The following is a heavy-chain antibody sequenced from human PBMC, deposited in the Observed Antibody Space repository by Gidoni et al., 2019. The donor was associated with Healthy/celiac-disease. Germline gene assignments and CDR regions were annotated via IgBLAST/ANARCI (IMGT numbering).Heavy chain of an antibody. CDR2: IYPGDADT. V-gene: IGHV5-51*03. J-gene: IGHJ5*02. D-gene: IGHD3-22*01. Sequence: EVQLAPSGAEVKKPGASLKISCPGSGYSFTSYLIGGGRQMPGKGLEWMGIIYPGDADTRYSPSFQGQVTISADKSISTAYLQWSSLEDSDTAMYYCARPSYYYDSSGYYPEWFDPWGQGTLVTVSS. CDR3: ARPSYYYDSSGYYPEWFDP. CDR1: GYSFTSYL.